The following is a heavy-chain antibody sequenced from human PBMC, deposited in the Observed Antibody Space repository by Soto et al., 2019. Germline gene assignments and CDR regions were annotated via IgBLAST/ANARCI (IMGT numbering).Heavy chain of an antibody. CDR2: TSYDGNNI. CDR1: GFTFTNFG. V-gene: IGHV3-30*18. Sequence: QVQLVESGGGVVQPGTSLRLSCATSGFTFTNFGIHWVRQAPGKGLEWVAVTSYDGNNIYYGDSVKGRFTISRDNSKNTLYLQMDSRRLEDTAVYYCAKPQSSGGYGVDYGGKGALVTVSS. CDR3: AKPQSSGGYGVDY. D-gene: IGHD6-13*01. J-gene: IGHJ4*02.